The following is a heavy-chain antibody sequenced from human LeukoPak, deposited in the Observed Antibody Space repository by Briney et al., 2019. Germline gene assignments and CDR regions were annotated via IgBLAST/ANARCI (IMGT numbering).Heavy chain of an antibody. CDR3: AKSVGSSRPFDY. CDR2: IWYDGSNK. J-gene: IGHJ4*02. V-gene: IGHV3-33*06. D-gene: IGHD6-13*01. Sequence: GGSLRLSCAASGFTFSSSAMSWVRQAPGKGLEWVAVIWYDGSNKYYADSVKGRFTISRDNSKNTLYLQMNSLRAEDTAVYYCAKSVGSSRPFDYWGQGTLVTVSS. CDR1: GFTFSSSA.